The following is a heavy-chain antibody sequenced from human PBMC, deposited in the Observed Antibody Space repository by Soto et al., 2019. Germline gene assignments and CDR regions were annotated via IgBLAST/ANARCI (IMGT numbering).Heavy chain of an antibody. Sequence: QITLKESGPSLVKPTENLTLTCTFSGFSLTTTGVGVGWVRQPPGKALEWLTVIFCNDDERYSPSLKTRVTVAKDTTKNQVVVTMTNMGPVDTATYYCTQIYGSGSWGWYFHSWGQGNPVTVSS. J-gene: IGHJ4*02. D-gene: IGHD1-26*01. CDR1: GFSLTTTGVG. V-gene: IGHV2-5*01. CDR3: TQIYGSGSWGWYFHS. CDR2: IFCNDDE.